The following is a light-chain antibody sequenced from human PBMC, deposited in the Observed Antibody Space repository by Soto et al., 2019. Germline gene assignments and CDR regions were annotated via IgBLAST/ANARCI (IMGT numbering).Light chain of an antibody. CDR2: EVT. CDR3: SSYTRSDIFI. Sequence: GRAPKVMIYEVTNRPSGVSNRFSGSKSGNTASLTISGLQAEDEADYYCSSYTRSDIFIFGTGTKVTVL. J-gene: IGLJ1*01. V-gene: IGLV2-14*01.